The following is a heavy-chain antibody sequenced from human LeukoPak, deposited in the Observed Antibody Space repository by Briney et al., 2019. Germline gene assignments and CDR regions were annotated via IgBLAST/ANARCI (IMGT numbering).Heavy chain of an antibody. D-gene: IGHD6-13*01. CDR2: TSSSGDNK. J-gene: IGHJ4*02. CDR3: AKDGYSSIPGFHFEY. Sequence: AVYLRFSCAASGFTFCSYAMSRLRHPQGNGLEWFLGTSSSGDNKYYADSVKVRFTISRAISKETLYLHLHSFEVKAAAEYSCAKDGYSSIPGFHFEYWGQRTPVSVSS. CDR1: GFTFCSYA. V-gene: IGHV3-23*01.